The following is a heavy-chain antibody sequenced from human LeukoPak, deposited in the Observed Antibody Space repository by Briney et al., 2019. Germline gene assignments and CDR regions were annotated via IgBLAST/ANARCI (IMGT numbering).Heavy chain of an antibody. D-gene: IGHD6-19*01. V-gene: IGHV3-7*01. CDR2: IKQDGSEK. J-gene: IGHJ4*02. CDR3: AREIFGGSGWYDDY. Sequence: GGSLRLSCAASGFNFSTYGIHWVRQAPGKGLEWVANIKQDGSEKYYVDSVKGRFTISRDNAKNSLYLQMNSLRAEDTAVYYCAREIFGGSGWYDDYWGQGTLVTVSS. CDR1: GFNFSTYG.